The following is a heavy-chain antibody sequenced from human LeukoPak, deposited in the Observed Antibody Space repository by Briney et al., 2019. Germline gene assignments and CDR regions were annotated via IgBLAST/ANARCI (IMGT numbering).Heavy chain of an antibody. CDR2: IYPGDSDT. Sequence: GESLKISCKGSGYSFTSYWIGWVRQMPGKGLEWMGIIYPGDSDTRYSPSFQGQVTISADKSISTAYLQRSSLKASDTAMYYCARLSLTGYHRFDYWGQGTLVTVSS. D-gene: IGHD3-9*01. CDR3: ARLSLTGYHRFDY. V-gene: IGHV5-51*01. CDR1: GYSFTSYW. J-gene: IGHJ4*02.